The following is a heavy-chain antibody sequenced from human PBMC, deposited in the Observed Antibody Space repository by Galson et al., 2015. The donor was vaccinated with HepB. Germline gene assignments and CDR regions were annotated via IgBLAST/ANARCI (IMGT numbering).Heavy chain of an antibody. CDR1: GFTFSGSA. Sequence: SLRLSCAASGFTFSGSAIHWVRQASGKGPEWVGHSGSKGVNNATNDVAPLRGRFVISRDDSKNTAFLLMTRLRIEDTAVYYCVRMGDLSGYSSSWGQGTLVTVSS. V-gene: IGHV3-73*01. J-gene: IGHJ4*02. D-gene: IGHD6-13*01. CDR2: SGSKGVNNAT. CDR3: VRMGDLSGYSSS.